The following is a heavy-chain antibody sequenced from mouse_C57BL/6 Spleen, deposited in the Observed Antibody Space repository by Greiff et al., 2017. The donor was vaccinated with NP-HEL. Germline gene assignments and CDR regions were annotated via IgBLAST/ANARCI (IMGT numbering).Heavy chain of an antibody. CDR2: IYPGSGNT. CDR3: ARGGDYGDYFDY. D-gene: IGHD2-4*01. V-gene: IGHV1-76*01. Sequence: VKLQESGAELVRPGASVKLSCKASGYTFTDYYINWVKQRPGQGLEWIARIYPGSGNTYYNEKFKGKATLTAEKSSSTAYMQLSSLTSEDSAVYFCARGGDYGDYFDYWGQGTTLTVSS. CDR1: GYTFTDYY. J-gene: IGHJ2*01.